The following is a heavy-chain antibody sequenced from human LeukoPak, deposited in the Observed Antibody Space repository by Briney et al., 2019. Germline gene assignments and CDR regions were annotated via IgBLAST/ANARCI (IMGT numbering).Heavy chain of an antibody. Sequence: ASVKVSCKASGGTFSSYAISWVRQAPGQGLEWMGGIIPIFGTANYAQKFQGRVTITVDESTSTAYMELSSLRSEDTAVYYCARSRLRLGELSLGPDYWGQGTLVTVSS. D-gene: IGHD3-16*02. CDR3: ARSRLRLGELSLGPDY. J-gene: IGHJ4*02. CDR1: GGTFSSYA. CDR2: IIPIFGTA. V-gene: IGHV1-69*13.